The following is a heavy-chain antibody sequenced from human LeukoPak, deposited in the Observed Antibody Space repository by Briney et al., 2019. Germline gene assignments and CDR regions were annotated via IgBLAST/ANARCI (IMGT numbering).Heavy chain of an antibody. CDR3: ARVVYGGNSNY. V-gene: IGHV4-34*01. D-gene: IGHD4-23*01. J-gene: IGHJ4*02. CDR2: INHSGST. Sequence: SETLSLTCAVYGGSFSGYYWSWIRQPPGKGLEWIGEINHSGSTNYNPSLKSRVTISVDTSKNQFSLKLSSVTAADTAVYYCARVVYGGNSNYWGQGALVTVSP. CDR1: GGSFSGYY.